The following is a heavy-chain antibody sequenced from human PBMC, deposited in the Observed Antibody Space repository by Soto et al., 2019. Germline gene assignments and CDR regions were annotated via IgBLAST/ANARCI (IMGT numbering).Heavy chain of an antibody. V-gene: IGHV1-69*08. D-gene: IGHD5-18*01. CDR1: GGTFSSYT. Sequence: QVQLVQSGAEVKKPGSSVKVSCKASGGTFSSYTISWVRQAPGQGLEWMGRIIPILGIANYAQKFQGRVTITADKSTSTAYMELSSLRSEDTAVYYCARDRRGTAMVHFDYGGQGTLVTVSS. CDR3: ARDRRGTAMVHFDY. J-gene: IGHJ4*02. CDR2: IIPILGIA.